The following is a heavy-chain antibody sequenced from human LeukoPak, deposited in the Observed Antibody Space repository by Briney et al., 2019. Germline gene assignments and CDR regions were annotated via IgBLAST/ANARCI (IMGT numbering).Heavy chain of an antibody. CDR2: IYYSGST. J-gene: IGHJ4*02. CDR3: ARVRGYYDSSGYDY. D-gene: IGHD3-22*01. CDR1: GASISSYY. V-gene: IGHV4-59*01. Sequence: KASETLSLTCTVSGASISSYYWSWIRQPPGKGLEWIGYIYYSGSTNYNHALKSRVTISEDTSKNQISLKLSSVTAADTAVYYCARVRGYYDSSGYDYWGQGTLVTVSS.